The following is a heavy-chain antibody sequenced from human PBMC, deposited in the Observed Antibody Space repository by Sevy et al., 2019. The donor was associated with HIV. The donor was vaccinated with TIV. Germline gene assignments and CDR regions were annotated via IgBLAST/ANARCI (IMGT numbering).Heavy chain of an antibody. CDR2: IKSKTDGGTT. CDR3: TTGYPYFESPPDY. D-gene: IGHD3-16*01. Sequence: GGSLRLSCVASGFTFSNAWMNWVRQAPGKGLEWVGRIKSKTDGGTTDYAAPVKGRFTISRDDSKNTLYLQMNSLKTEDTAVYYCTTGYPYFESPPDYWGQGTLVTVSS. J-gene: IGHJ4*02. V-gene: IGHV3-15*07. CDR1: GFTFSNAW.